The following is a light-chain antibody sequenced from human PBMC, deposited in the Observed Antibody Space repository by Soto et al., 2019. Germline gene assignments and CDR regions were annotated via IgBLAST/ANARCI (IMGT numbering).Light chain of an antibody. CDR1: SSNIGNNY. V-gene: IGLV1-51*01. J-gene: IGLJ2*01. Sequence: QSVLTQPPSVSAAPGQKVTISCSGSSSNIGNNYVSWYQQLPGTAPKLLIYDNNKRPSGIPDRFPGSKSGTSATLGITGLQTGDEADYYCGTWDSSLSAVFGGGTKVTVL. CDR2: DNN. CDR3: GTWDSSLSAV.